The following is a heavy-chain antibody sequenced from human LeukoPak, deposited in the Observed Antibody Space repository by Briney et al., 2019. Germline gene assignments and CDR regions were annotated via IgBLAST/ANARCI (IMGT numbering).Heavy chain of an antibody. D-gene: IGHD2-2*01. CDR3: AKGGIVVVPAAHFDY. CDR2: ISYDGSNK. CDR1: GFTFSSYG. Sequence: GGSLRLSCAASGFTFSSYGMHWVRQAPGKGLEWVAVISYDGSNKYYADSVKGRFTISRDNSKNTLYLQMNSLRAEDTAVYYCAKGGIVVVPAAHFDYRGQGTLVTVSS. V-gene: IGHV3-30*18. J-gene: IGHJ4*02.